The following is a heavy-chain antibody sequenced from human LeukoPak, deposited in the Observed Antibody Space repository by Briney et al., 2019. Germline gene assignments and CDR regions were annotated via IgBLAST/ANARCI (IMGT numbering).Heavy chain of an antibody. CDR2: ISPYNGNT. D-gene: IGHD2-15*01. CDR1: GYTFTNYG. V-gene: IGHV1-18*01. Sequence: GASVKVSCKASGYTFTNYGISWVRQAPGQGLEWMGWISPYNGNTNYAQKLQGRVTMTRDTSTSTAYMELRSLGSDDTAVYYCARPGLYCSGGSCYSDYWGQGTLVTVSS. J-gene: IGHJ4*02. CDR3: ARPGLYCSGGSCYSDY.